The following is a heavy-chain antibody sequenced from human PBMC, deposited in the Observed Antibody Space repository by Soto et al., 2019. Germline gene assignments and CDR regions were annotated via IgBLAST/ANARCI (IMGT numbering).Heavy chain of an antibody. CDR3: ARDGDSSSSYYYYGMDV. D-gene: IGHD6-6*01. Sequence: GGSLRLSCAASGFTVSSNYMSWVRQAPGKGLEWVSVIYSGVSTYYADSVKGRFTISRDNSKNTLYLQMNSLRAEDTAVYYCARDGDSSSSYYYYGMDVWGQGSTVTVSS. J-gene: IGHJ6*02. V-gene: IGHV3-66*01. CDR2: IYSGVST. CDR1: GFTVSSNY.